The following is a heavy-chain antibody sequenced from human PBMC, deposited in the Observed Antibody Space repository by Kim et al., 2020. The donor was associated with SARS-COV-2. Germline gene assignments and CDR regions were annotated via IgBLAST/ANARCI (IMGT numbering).Heavy chain of an antibody. CDR1: GYTFTDYN. Sequence: ASVKVSCKASGYTFTDYNIQWVRQAPGQGLEWVGWINPHSGDTRYAQKFQGRVTMTRDTSISTAYMEVNRLTADDTAGYYCASGVKHNCGRACYSDYGDYWGQGTLVTVSS. J-gene: IGHJ4*02. D-gene: IGHD2-21*02. CDR2: INPHSGDT. CDR3: ASGVKHNCGRACYSDYGDY. V-gene: IGHV1-2*02.